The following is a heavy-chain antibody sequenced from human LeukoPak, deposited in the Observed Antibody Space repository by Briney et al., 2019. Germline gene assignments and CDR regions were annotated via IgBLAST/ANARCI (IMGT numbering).Heavy chain of an antibody. CDR3: TRGPTLIGVAGTWPLDD. CDR2: ISSASAYR. CDR1: GFTFSSYS. Sequence: EGSLRLSCAASGFTFSSYSMHWVRQAPGKGLEWVSSISSASAYRYYADSVKGRFTISRDNAKNSLHLQMNSLRAEDSAVYYCTRGPTLIGVAGTWPLDDWGQGTLVTVSS. V-gene: IGHV3-21*01. D-gene: IGHD6-19*01. J-gene: IGHJ4*02.